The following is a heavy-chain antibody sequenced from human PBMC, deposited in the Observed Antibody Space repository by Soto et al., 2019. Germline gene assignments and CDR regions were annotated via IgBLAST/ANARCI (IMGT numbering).Heavy chain of an antibody. CDR1: GGTFSSYA. J-gene: IGHJ6*02. CDR3: RGVWTDYYYYGMDV. CDR2: IIPIFGTA. Sequence: QVQLVQSGAEVKKPGSSVKVSCKASGGTFSSYAISWVRQAPGQGLEWMGGIIPIFGTANYAQKFQGRVTITADESTSTGYMELSRLRSQDTAVYYCRGVWTDYYYYGMDVWGQGTTVTVSS. V-gene: IGHV1-69*12. D-gene: IGHD2-8*01.